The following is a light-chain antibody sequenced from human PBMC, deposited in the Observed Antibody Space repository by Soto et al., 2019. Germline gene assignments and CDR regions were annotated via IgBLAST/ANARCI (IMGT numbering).Light chain of an antibody. J-gene: IGLJ1*01. CDR2: DVS. CDR1: SSDVGYYNY. CDR3: SSRTSSGTLV. V-gene: IGLV2-14*01. Sequence: QSALTQPASVSGSLGQSITISCTGTSSDVGYYNYVSWYQQYPGKAPKLMIYDVSNRPSGVANRFSGSKSGNTASLTISGLQAEDEADYYCSSRTSSGTLVFGTGTKVTVL.